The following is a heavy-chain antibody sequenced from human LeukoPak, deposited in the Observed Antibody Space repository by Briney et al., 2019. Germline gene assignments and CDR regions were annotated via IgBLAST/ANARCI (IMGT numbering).Heavy chain of an antibody. CDR1: GGSFSGYS. J-gene: IGHJ4*02. D-gene: IGHD4-23*01. CDR2: IDRSGST. V-gene: IGHV4-34*01. CDR3: AGTVGGFDY. Sequence: SETLSLTCAVYGGSFSGYSWTWIRQPPGKGLEWIGEIDRSGSTNYNPSLKSRLTISVDTSKNQFSLKLSSVTAADTAVYYCAGTVGGFDYWGQGTLVTVSS.